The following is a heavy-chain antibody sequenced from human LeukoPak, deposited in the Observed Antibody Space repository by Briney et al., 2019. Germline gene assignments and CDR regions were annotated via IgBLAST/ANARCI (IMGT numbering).Heavy chain of an antibody. J-gene: IGHJ4*02. CDR3: ASFGISWRSSY. CDR2: ISDDGSYT. CDR1: GFSFSSHW. D-gene: IGHD2-21*01. V-gene: IGHV3-74*01. Sequence: GGSLRLSCAASGFSFSSHWVHWVRQAPGKGLVWVSRISDDGSYTSNVDSVKGRFTISRDDVNNMLYLHMNSLRAEDTAVYYCASFGISWRSSYWGQGTLVTVSS.